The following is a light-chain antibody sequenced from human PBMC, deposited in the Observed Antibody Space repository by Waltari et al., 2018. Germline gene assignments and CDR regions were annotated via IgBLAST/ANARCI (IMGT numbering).Light chain of an antibody. CDR3: QTWGTGIRV. CDR2: LNIEGSH. Sequence: QLVLTQSPSASASLGASVKLTCTLSSGHSSYAIAWLHQQPAKGPRYWMKLNIEGSHSKGAGIPDRFSGSSSGAERYLTISSLQSEDEADYYCQTWGTGIRVFGGGTKLTVL. J-gene: IGLJ3*02. V-gene: IGLV4-69*01. CDR1: SGHSSYA.